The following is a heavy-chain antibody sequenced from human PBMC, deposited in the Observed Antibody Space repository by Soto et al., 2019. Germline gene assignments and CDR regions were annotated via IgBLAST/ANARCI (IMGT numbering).Heavy chain of an antibody. Sequence: PSETLSLTCTASGGSISSYYWSWIRQPPGKGLEWIGYIYYSGSTNYNPSLKSRVTISVDTSKNQFSLKLSSVTAADTAVYYCARAPGVDDSSGYYYVKSWFDPWGQGTLVTVSS. J-gene: IGHJ5*02. CDR2: IYYSGST. CDR1: GGSISSYY. V-gene: IGHV4-59*01. CDR3: ARAPGVDDSSGYYYVKSWFDP. D-gene: IGHD3-22*01.